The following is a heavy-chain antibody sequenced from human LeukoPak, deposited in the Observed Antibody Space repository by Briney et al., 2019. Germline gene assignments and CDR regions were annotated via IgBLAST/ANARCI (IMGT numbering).Heavy chain of an antibody. CDR2: IKSKTDGGTT. D-gene: IGHD1-7*01. J-gene: IGHJ6*03. CDR3: ATDAEAGNFYYYYYMDV. CDR1: RFTFSNAW. V-gene: IGHV3-15*01. Sequence: PGGSLRLSCAASRFTFSNAWMNWVRQAPGEGLEWVGRIKSKTDGGTTDYAAPVKGRFTISRDDSKAALYLQMNSLKTEDTAVYYCATDAEAGNFYYYYYMDVWGKGTTVTVSS.